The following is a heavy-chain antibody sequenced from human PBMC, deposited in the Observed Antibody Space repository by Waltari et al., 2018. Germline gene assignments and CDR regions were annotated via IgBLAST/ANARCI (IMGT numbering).Heavy chain of an antibody. CDR1: GEYMSSTDW. Sequence: QLQLQESGPGLVKPSGTLSLTCAVSGEYMSSTDWWSWVRQSPGKGLEWIGTVQRSGRTNYNPSFASRVSVSVDTSTNQFSLKVTSATAADTAVYFCARDRGRGIYLDSWGQGVLVTVSP. V-gene: IGHV4-4*02. D-gene: IGHD2-15*01. CDR3: ARDRGRGIYLDS. CDR2: VQRSGRT. J-gene: IGHJ4*02.